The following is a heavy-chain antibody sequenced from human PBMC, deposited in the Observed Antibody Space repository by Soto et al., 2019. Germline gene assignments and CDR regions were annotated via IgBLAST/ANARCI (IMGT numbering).Heavy chain of an antibody. J-gene: IGHJ6*02. V-gene: IGHV6-1*01. CDR3: ARDYYYGMDV. CDR1: GDSVSSDSAA. CDR2: TYYRSEWYN. Sequence: PSPTLSLTCAFSGDSVSSDSAAWNWIRQSPSRGLGWLGRTYYRSEWYNDSAVSMKSRIVITPDTSKNQFSLQLNSVTPEDTAVYFCARDYYYGMDVWGQGTTVTVSS.